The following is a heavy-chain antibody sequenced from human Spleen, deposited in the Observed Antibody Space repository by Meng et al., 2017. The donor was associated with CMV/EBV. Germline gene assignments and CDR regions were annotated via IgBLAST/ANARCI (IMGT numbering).Heavy chain of an antibody. J-gene: IGHJ4*02. CDR2: IHYSGTT. V-gene: IGHV4-30-4*01. CDR1: DGFTTSDDYY. D-gene: IGHD5-12*01. Sequence: QLQLQESGPGLVKPSPTLSLTCTVSDGFTTSDDYYWSWIRQPPGKGLEWIGYIHYSGTTYYNPSLKSRIAISLDTSKNQFSLNLNSVTAADAAVYYCARDSPGGYGYFDSWGQGTLVTVSS. CDR3: ARDSPGGYGYFDS.